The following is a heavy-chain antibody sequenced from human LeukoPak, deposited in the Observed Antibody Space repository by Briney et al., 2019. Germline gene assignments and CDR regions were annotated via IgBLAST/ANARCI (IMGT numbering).Heavy chain of an antibody. Sequence: PGGSLRLSCAASGFTFSSYAMSWVRQAPGKGLEWVSAISGSGGSTYYADSVKGRFTISRDNSKNTLYLQMNSLRAEDTAVYYRAKSSRRRYGDYAVFDYWGQGTLVTVSS. D-gene: IGHD4-17*01. V-gene: IGHV3-23*01. CDR2: ISGSGGST. CDR1: GFTFSSYA. J-gene: IGHJ4*02. CDR3: AKSSRRRYGDYAVFDY.